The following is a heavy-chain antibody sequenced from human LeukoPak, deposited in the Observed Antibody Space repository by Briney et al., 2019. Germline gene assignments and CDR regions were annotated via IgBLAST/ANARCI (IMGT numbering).Heavy chain of an antibody. J-gene: IGHJ6*03. CDR3: ARAFYPGYYSYMAV. D-gene: IGHD3-3*02. V-gene: IGHV4-39*07. CDR2: IYYSGST. Sequence: GSLRLSCAASGFTFSSYSMNWVRQAPGKGLEWIGSIYYSGSTYYNPSLKSRVTISVDTSKNQFSLKLSSMTAADTAVYYCARAFYPGYYSYMAVWGKGTTVTVSS. CDR1: GFTFSSYS.